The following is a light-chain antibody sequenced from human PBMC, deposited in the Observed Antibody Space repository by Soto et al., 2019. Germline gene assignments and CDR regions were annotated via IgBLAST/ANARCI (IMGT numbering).Light chain of an antibody. CDR3: QQSYNTPRT. J-gene: IGKJ2*01. CDR2: GAF. Sequence: IQMTQSPSSLSASVGDRVTITCRASQRIANFLNWYQQKPGKAPKLLIYGAFSLKSGVPSRFSGSGSGTDFTLSISSLQPEDFATYYCQQSYNTPRTFGQGTNLEIK. V-gene: IGKV1-39*01. CDR1: QRIANF.